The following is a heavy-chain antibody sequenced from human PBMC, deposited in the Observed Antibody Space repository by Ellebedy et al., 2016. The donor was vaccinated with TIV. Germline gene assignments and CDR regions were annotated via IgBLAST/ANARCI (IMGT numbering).Heavy chain of an antibody. J-gene: IGHJ4*02. CDR2: IYYSGST. Sequence: GSLRLSCTVSGGSISSRSYYWGWIRQPPGTGLEWIGSIYYSGSTYYNPSLKSRVTISVDTSKNQFSLKLSSVTAADTAVYYCARESGGNGNFDYWGQGTLVTVSS. V-gene: IGHV4-39*07. CDR1: GGSISSRSYY. CDR3: ARESGGNGNFDY. D-gene: IGHD4-23*01.